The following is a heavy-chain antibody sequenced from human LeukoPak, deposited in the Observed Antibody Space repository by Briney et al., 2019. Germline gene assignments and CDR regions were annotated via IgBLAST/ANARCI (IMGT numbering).Heavy chain of an antibody. CDR1: GYTFTGYY. D-gene: IGHD2-15*01. CDR3: ARGNGYCSGGSCLPS. V-gene: IGHV1-2*02. Sequence: ASVKVSCKASGYTFTGYYMHWVRQAPGQRLEWMGWINPNSGGANYAQKFQGRVTMTRDTSISTAYMELSRLRSDDTAVYYCARGNGYCSGGSCLPSWGQGTMVTVSS. J-gene: IGHJ3*01. CDR2: INPNSGGA.